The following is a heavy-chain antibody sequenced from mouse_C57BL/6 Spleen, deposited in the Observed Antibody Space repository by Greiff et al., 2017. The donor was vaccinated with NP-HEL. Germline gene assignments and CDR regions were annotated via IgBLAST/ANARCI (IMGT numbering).Heavy chain of an antibody. J-gene: IGHJ3*01. V-gene: IGHV1-50*01. CDR2: IDPSDSYT. CDR1: GYTFTSYW. CDR3: AIFAY. Sequence: QVQLQQSGAELVKPGASVQLSCKASGYTFTSYWMQWVKQRPGQGLEWIGEIDPSDSYTNYNQKFKGKATLTVDTSSSTAYMQLSSLTSEDSAVYYCAIFAYWGQGTLVTVSA.